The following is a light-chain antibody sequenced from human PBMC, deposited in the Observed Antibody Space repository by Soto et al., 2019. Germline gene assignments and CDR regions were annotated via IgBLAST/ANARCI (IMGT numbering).Light chain of an antibody. V-gene: IGKV1-17*03. Sequence: DIQMTQSPSAMSVSIGDRVTITCRASQAISSYLAWFQQKSGKVPTRLIYDASTLQSGVPSRFSGSGSGTDFTLTITNVQPEDVATYFRLQHDRYPYSFGQGTKV. CDR2: DAS. J-gene: IGKJ2*03. CDR1: QAISSY. CDR3: LQHDRYPYS.